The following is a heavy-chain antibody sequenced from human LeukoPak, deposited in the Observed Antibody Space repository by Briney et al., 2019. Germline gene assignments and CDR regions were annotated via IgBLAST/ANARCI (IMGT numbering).Heavy chain of an antibody. D-gene: IGHD3-10*01. J-gene: IGHJ6*03. CDR2: ISAYNGNT. V-gene: IGHV1-18*01. Sequence: GASVKVPCKASGYTFTSYGISWVRQAPGQGLEWMGWISAYNGNTNYAQKLQGRVTMTTDTSTSTAYMELRSLRSDDTAVYYCARVISTNLLWFGESYYYYMDVWGKGTTVTISS. CDR1: GYTFTSYG. CDR3: ARVISTNLLWFGESYYYYMDV.